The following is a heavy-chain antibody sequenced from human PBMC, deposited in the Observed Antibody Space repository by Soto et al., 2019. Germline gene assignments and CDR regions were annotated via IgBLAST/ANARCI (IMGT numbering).Heavy chain of an antibody. V-gene: IGHV5-51*01. J-gene: IGHJ4*02. D-gene: IGHD1-1*01. CDR2: ILPHDSDT. Sequence: PGESLKISCKGSGYNFATYWIGWVRQMPGKGLEWMGIILPHDSDTRYSPSFQGQVTISADKSLASTYLQWNSLKASDTAMYYCARHVPTTGTDYWGQGTLVTVSS. CDR3: ARHVPTTGTDY. CDR1: GYNFATYW.